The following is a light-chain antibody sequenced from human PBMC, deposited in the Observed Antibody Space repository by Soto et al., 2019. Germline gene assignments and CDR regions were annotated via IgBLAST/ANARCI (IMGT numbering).Light chain of an antibody. J-gene: IGKJ5*01. CDR3: QQRSNWPPT. CDR2: VAS. V-gene: IGKV1-6*01. CDR1: QDIRND. Sequence: AIQMTPSPSSLSASVVDRVTITCRASQDIRNDLGWYQQKPGKAPKVLIYVASNLQSGVPSRFSGSGSGTDFTLTISSLQPEDFAVYYCQQRSNWPPTFGQGTRLEIK.